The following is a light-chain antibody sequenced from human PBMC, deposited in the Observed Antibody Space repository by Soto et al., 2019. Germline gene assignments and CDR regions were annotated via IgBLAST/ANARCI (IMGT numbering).Light chain of an antibody. CDR3: QYYKESST. Sequence: IEMTQSPSTLSASVGDRVTITCRASQSISSWLAWYQQKPGRAPKLLIYQASSSAIGVPSRFSGSGSGTEFTLTISSLQPDDIATYYCQYYKESSTFGQGTRLQI. V-gene: IGKV1-5*03. CDR2: QAS. J-gene: IGKJ1*01. CDR1: QSISSW.